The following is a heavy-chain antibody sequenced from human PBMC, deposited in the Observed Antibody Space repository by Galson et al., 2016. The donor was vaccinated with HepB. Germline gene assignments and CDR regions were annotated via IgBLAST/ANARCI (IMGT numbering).Heavy chain of an antibody. V-gene: IGHV4-4*02. CDR1: GGSFTNNSW. CDR2: MYHSGYT. J-gene: IGHJ4*02. Sequence: SETLSLTCAVSGGSFTNNSWWSWVRQPPGKGLEWIGEMYHSGYTNYNPSLKSRVTMSVVKSKNQFSLRLFAVTAADTAVYHCVRVWGKYFDYWGQGALVTVSS. D-gene: IGHD7-27*01. CDR3: VRVWGKYFDY.